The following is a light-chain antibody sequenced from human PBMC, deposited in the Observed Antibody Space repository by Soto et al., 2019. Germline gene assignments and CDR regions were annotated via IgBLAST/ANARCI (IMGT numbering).Light chain of an antibody. Sequence: QSALTQPASVSGSPGQSITISCTGTSSDVGGFNLVSWYQQHPGKDPKLIIYETTTRPSGVSNRFSGSKSGNTASITISGLQAEDEADYFCCSYARSSTFVFGGGTKLTVL. CDR3: CSYARSSTFV. J-gene: IGLJ2*01. CDR2: ETT. CDR1: SSDVGGFNL. V-gene: IGLV2-23*02.